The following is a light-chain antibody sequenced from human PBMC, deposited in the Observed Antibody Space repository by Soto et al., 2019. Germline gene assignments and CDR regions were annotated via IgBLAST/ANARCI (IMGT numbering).Light chain of an antibody. V-gene: IGKV3-20*01. J-gene: IGKJ1*01. CDR2: GAS. CDR1: QSVSNNY. CDR3: QQYGTSPWT. Sequence: EIVLTQSPGTLSLSPRERTTLXXRASQSVSNNYLAWYQQKPGQAPRLXIYGASNRATGIPDRFSGSGSGTDFTLTISRLEPEDFAVYYCQQYGTSPWTFGQGTKVDIK.